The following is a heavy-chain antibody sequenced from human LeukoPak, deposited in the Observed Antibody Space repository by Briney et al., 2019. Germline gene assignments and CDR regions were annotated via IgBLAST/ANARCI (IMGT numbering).Heavy chain of an antibody. CDR1: GFTFSSYS. D-gene: IGHD2-8*01. V-gene: IGHV3-48*01. CDR3: AVGYCTNGVCYTIGY. J-gene: IGHJ4*02. Sequence: PGGSLRLSCAASGFTFSSYSMNWVRQAPGKGLEWVSYISSSSSTIYYADSVKGRFTISRDNAKNSLYLQMNSLRAEDTAVYYCAVGYCTNGVCYTIGYWGQGTLVTVSS. CDR2: ISSSSSTI.